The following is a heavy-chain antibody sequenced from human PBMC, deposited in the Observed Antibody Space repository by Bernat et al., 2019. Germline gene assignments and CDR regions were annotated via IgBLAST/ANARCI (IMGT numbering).Heavy chain of an antibody. CDR1: GFTFSSYG. J-gene: IGHJ6*02. CDR3: ARDPTYYYDSSGYYPRNYYYYGMDV. D-gene: IGHD3-22*01. Sequence: RGAAGGGGGGPGRGLRLSCAASGFTFSSYGVHWVGQAPGKGLEWVGGIWCDGRNKYYADSVKGRFTISRDNSKNTLYLQMNSLRAEDTAVYYCARDPTYYYDSSGYYPRNYYYYGMDVWGQGTTVTVSS. CDR2: IWCDGRNK. V-gene: IGHV3-33*01.